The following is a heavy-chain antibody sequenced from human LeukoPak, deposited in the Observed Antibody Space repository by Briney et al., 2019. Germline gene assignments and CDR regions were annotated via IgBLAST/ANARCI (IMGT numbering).Heavy chain of an antibody. CDR3: ARDGVGILGIPHYFDY. CDR2: ISDSGST. D-gene: IGHD3-16*01. CDR1: GGSISGYY. V-gene: IGHV4-59*01. J-gene: IGHJ4*02. Sequence: SETLSLTCTVSGGSISGYYWSWIRQSPGKGLEWIGYISDSGSTGYNPSLKSQVTISLGTSNNQFSLKLSSVTAADTAVYYCARDGVGILGIPHYFDYWGQGTLVTVSS.